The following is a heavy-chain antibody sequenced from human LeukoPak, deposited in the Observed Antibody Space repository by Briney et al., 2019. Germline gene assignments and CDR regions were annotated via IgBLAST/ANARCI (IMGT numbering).Heavy chain of an antibody. Sequence: SGGSLRLSCAASGFTFDDYAMHWVRHAPGKGLEWVSLISWDGGSTYYADSVKGRFTISRDNSKNSLYLQMNSLRAEDTALYYCAKDQHYCSGGSCELGIDYWGQGTLVTVSS. V-gene: IGHV3-43D*03. CDR3: AKDQHYCSGGSCELGIDY. CDR1: GFTFDDYA. D-gene: IGHD2-15*01. CDR2: ISWDGGST. J-gene: IGHJ4*02.